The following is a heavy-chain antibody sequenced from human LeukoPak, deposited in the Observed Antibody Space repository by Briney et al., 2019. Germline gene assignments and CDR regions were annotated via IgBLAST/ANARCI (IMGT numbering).Heavy chain of an antibody. D-gene: IGHD3-10*01. Sequence: SETLSLTCTVSGGSISSSSYYWGWIRQPPGRGLEWIGYIYYSGSTNYNPSLKSRVTISVDTSKNQFSLKLSSVTAADTAVYYCARQIRGALDAFDIWGQGTMVTVSS. J-gene: IGHJ3*02. CDR1: GGSISSSSYY. CDR3: ARQIRGALDAFDI. V-gene: IGHV4-61*05. CDR2: IYYSGST.